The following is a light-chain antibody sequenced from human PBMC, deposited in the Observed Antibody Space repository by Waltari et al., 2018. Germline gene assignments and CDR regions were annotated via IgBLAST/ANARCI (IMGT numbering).Light chain of an antibody. CDR1: PGISSY. CDR3: QQYYSYPPVT. CDR2: AAS. J-gene: IGKJ1*01. V-gene: IGKV1-8*01. Sequence: AIRITQSPSSLSASTGDRVTITCRASPGISSYLAWYQQKPGKAPKLLIYAASTLQSGVPSRFSGSGSGTDFTLTISCLQSEDFATYYCQQYYSYPPVTFGQGTKVEIK.